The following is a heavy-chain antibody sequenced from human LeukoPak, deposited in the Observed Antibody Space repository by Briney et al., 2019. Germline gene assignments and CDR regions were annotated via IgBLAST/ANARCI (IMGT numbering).Heavy chain of an antibody. V-gene: IGHV4-34*01. J-gene: IGHJ4*02. CDR3: AKDSGSYSDIGY. Sequence: SETLSLTCAVYGGSFSGYYWSWIRQPPGKGLEWIGEINHSGSTNYNPSLKSRVTISVDTSKNQFSLKLSSVTAADTAVYYCAKDSGSYSDIGYWGQGTLVTVSS. CDR2: INHSGST. D-gene: IGHD1-26*01. CDR1: GGSFSGYY.